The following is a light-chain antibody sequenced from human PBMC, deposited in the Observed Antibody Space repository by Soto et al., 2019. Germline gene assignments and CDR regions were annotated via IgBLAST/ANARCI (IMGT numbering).Light chain of an antibody. V-gene: IGKV3-15*01. Sequence: EIVLTQSPATLSVSPGERATLSCRDSLSFSSNLAWYQQKPGQAPRLLIYDTSSRATGFPARFSGSGSGTEFTLTISSLQSEDFAVYYCQLYNNWPPYTFGQGTKLEIK. J-gene: IGKJ2*01. CDR3: QLYNNWPPYT. CDR2: DTS. CDR1: LSFSSN.